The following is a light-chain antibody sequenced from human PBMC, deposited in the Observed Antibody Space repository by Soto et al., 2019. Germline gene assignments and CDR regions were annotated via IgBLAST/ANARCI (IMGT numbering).Light chain of an antibody. J-gene: IGKJ1*01. Sequence: DIQMTQSPSTLSASVGDRVTITCRASQSISSWLAWYQQKPGKAPKLLIFRASSLKSGVPSRFSGSGSGAEFPLTISSLQPDDFATYYCQQYNSPAWTLGQGTKVEIK. CDR1: QSISSW. CDR2: RAS. CDR3: QQYNSPAWT. V-gene: IGKV1-5*03.